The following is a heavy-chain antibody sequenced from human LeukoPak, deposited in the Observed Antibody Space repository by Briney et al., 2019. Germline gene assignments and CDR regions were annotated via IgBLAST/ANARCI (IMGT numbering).Heavy chain of an antibody. D-gene: IGHD3-10*01. V-gene: IGHV1-69*13. J-gene: IGHJ4*02. CDR3: AREYYYGSGSKLNYYDSSGYLDY. CDR2: IIPIFGTA. Sequence: SVKVSCKASGGTFSSYAISWVRQAPGQGLEWMGGIIPIFGTANYAQKFQGRVTITADESTSTAYMELSSLRSEDTAVYYCAREYYYGSGSKLNYYDSSGYLDYWGQGTLVTVSS. CDR1: GGTFSSYA.